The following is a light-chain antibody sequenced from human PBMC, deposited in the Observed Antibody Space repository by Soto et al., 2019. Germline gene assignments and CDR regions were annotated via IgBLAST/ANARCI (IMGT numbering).Light chain of an antibody. V-gene: IGKV3-15*01. CDR2: GAS. CDR1: QSISSN. J-gene: IGKJ1*01. Sequence: EIVMTQFPATLSVSPGERATLSCRASQSISSNLAWYQQKPGQAPSLLIYGASTRATGIPARCSGSGSGTEFTRTISSLQSEDFAVYYGQQYKNWPPWTFGLGTKGEIK. CDR3: QQYKNWPPWT.